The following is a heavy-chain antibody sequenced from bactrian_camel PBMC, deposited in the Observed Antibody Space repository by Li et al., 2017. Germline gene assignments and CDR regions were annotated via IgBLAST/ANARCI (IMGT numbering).Heavy chain of an antibody. D-gene: IGHD6*01. CDR1: RYPYSSNC. CDR3: ATIWIPYGDSWYGGADFGY. Sequence: HVQLVESGGGSVQAGGSLRLSCVASRYPYSSNCMGWFRQAPGEEREEVASSYTRDRRRYYTGYADSVKGRFTISQDTAKNTLYLQMNSLKSEDTALYYCATIWIPYGDSWYGGADFGYWGQGTQVTVS. CDR2: SYTRDRRRYYT. J-gene: IGHJ6*01. V-gene: IGHV3S1*01.